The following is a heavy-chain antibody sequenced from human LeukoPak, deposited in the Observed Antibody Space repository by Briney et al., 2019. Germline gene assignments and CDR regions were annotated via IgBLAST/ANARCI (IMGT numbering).Heavy chain of an antibody. D-gene: IGHD2-2*01. J-gene: IGHJ5*02. V-gene: IGHV3-30*02. Sequence: PGVSLRLSCATSGFVFSDYGIHWVRQAPGKGLEWVAFIRYDGSDPNYPDSVKGRFTISRDNSKNMVQLQMNSLRVEDTAVYYCAQDRFCSSDSCSFGTTWFDPWGQGTLVTVSS. CDR2: IRYDGSDP. CDR1: GFVFSDYG. CDR3: AQDRFCSSDSCSFGTTWFDP.